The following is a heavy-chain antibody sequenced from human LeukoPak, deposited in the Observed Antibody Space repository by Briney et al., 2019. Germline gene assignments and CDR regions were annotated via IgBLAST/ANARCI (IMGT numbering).Heavy chain of an antibody. CDR2: IYYSGST. D-gene: IGHD2-2*01. J-gene: IGHJ5*02. CDR1: GGSISSYY. Sequence: SETLSLTCTVSGGSISSYYWSWIRRPPGKGLEWIGYIYYSGSTNYNPSLKSRVTISVDTSKNQFSLKLSSVTAADTAVYYCARHGPYAAGFDPWGQGTLVTVSS. V-gene: IGHV4-59*08. CDR3: ARHGPYAAGFDP.